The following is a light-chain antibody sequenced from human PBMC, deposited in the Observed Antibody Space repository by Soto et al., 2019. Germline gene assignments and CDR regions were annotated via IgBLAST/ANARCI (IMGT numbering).Light chain of an antibody. CDR3: CSFAGGSTHVL. Sequence: QSVLTQPASVSGSPGQPVTISCAGTNSDVGAYNYVSWYQQHPGKAPKVMIYDVGKRPSGVPDRFSGSKSGNTASLTISGLQAEDEAEYYCCSFAGGSTHVLFGGGTKVTVL. V-gene: IGLV2-11*01. CDR2: DVG. J-gene: IGLJ2*01. CDR1: NSDVGAYNY.